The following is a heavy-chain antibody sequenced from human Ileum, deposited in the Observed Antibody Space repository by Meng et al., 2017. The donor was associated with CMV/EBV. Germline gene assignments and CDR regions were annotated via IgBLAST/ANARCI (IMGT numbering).Heavy chain of an antibody. CDR3: ANRRSVSAFDY. J-gene: IGHJ4*02. Sequence: QITLKESGPTLGKPTQTLTLTCTLSALSLSSSGVDVGWNRQPPGKSLEWLALIYYDGETRSSSSLESRLTVTKDTSKNQVVLTMPNMDPVDTATYFCANRRSVSAFDYWGQGILVTVYS. CDR2: IYYDGET. V-gene: IGHV2-5*02. D-gene: IGHD4-11*01. CDR1: ALSLSSSGVD.